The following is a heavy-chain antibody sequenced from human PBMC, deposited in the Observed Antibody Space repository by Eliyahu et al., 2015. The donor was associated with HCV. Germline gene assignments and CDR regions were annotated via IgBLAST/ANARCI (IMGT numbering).Heavy chain of an antibody. CDR3: AKDSSSSYGFDP. J-gene: IGHJ5*02. V-gene: IGHV3-23*01. Sequence: EVQLLESGGGLVQPGGSLRLXCAASGFXFGSYAMXWVRQAPGKGLEWVSAISGSGGSTYYADSVKGRFTISRENSKNTLYLQMNSLRAEDTAVYYCAKDSSSSYGFDPWGQGTLVTVSS. CDR1: GFXFGSYA. D-gene: IGHD6-6*01. CDR2: ISGSGGST.